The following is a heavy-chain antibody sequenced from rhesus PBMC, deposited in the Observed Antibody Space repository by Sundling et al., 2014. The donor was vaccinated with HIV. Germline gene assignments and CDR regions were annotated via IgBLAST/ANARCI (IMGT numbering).Heavy chain of an antibody. CDR2: INPKTGGR. Sequence: QVQLVQSGAEVKKPGSSVKVSCEASGYTFTDFYMHWVRQAPGQGLEWMGEINPKTGGRNYAQKFQGRVTMTRDTSTTTAYMELSSLRSEDTAVYYCAREGYSDSWNWGRGTYFDSWGQGVLVTVSS. D-gene: IGHD6-25*01. V-gene: IGHV1-138*01. CDR3: AREGYSDSWNWGRGTYFDS. CDR1: GYTFTDFY. J-gene: IGHJ4*01.